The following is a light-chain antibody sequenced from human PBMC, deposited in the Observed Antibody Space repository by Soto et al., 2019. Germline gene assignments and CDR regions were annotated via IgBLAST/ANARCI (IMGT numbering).Light chain of an antibody. CDR3: SSFTSTLIYV. CDR2: GVT. Sequence: QSVLTQPTSVSGSPGQSITISCTGNHNDIGTYDYVSWYQQHPGRAPRLLIHGVTTRPSGISGRFSASKSGLTASLTISGLQPEDDADYYCSSFTSTLIYVFGPGTRSPS. J-gene: IGLJ1*01. V-gene: IGLV2-14*03. CDR1: HNDIGTYDY.